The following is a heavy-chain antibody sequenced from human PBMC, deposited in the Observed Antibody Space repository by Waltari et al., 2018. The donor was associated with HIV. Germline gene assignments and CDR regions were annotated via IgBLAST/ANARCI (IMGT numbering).Heavy chain of an antibody. CDR3: ARLRDYGDYGHYDF. Sequence: QVQLQESGPGLVRPSGTLFLTCGVTGGSIKSSKWWSWVRQPPGKGLEWIGDIHHSGNVNYNLSLKSRVTLSVDRSKNHFSLNLTSVTTADTVTYFCARLRDYGDYGHYDFWGRGTLVVVSP. J-gene: IGHJ4*02. CDR2: IHHSGNV. V-gene: IGHV4-4*02. CDR1: GGSIKSSKW. D-gene: IGHD4-17*01.